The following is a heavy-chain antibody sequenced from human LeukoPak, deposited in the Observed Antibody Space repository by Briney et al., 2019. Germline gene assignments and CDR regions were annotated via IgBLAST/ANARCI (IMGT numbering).Heavy chain of an antibody. Sequence: GGSLRLSCAASGFTFITYCMSWVRQAPAKGLEWVASIRPDGNEKYYVDSLKGRFTISRDNAKPSLYLEMNSVRAEDTAVYYCARDWPVSFDYWGQGTLVTVSS. J-gene: IGHJ4*02. CDR3: ARDWPVSFDY. V-gene: IGHV3-7*01. D-gene: IGHD3-16*02. CDR2: IRPDGNEK. CDR1: GFTFITYC.